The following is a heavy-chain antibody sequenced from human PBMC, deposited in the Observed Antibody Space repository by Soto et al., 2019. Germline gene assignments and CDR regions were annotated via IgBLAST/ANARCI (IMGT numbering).Heavy chain of an antibody. CDR2: ISGSGGST. V-gene: IGHV3-23*01. Sequence: PGGSLRLSXAASGFTFSSYAMSWVRQAPGKGLEWVSAISGSGGSTYYADSVKGRFTISRDNSKNTLYLQMNSLRAEDTTVYYCANSYDSSGYPGYWGQGTLVTVSS. D-gene: IGHD3-22*01. CDR1: GFTFSSYA. J-gene: IGHJ4*02. CDR3: ANSYDSSGYPGY.